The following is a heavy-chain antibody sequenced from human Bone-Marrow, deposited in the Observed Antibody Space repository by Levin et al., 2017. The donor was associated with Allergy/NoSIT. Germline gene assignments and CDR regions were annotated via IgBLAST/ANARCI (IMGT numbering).Heavy chain of an antibody. CDR2: IYFTGIT. Sequence: SETLSLTCNVSGGSISSSGIYWAWIRQPPGKGLEWIGSIYFTGITYYNPSLKSRVTISVDTSKNQLSLRLTSVTAAGTGVFFCARLVLRSRGVFDIWGQGTMVTVS. CDR3: ARLVLRSRGVFDI. V-gene: IGHV4-39*01. CDR1: GGSISSSGIY. D-gene: IGHD6-6*01. J-gene: IGHJ3*02.